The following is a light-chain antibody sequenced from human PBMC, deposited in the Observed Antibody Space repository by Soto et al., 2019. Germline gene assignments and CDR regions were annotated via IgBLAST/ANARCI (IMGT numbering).Light chain of an antibody. J-gene: IGLJ2*01. CDR1: KLGEKY. CDR3: QAWDSDTLV. Sequence: SYELTQSPSVSVSPGQTASITCSGDKLGEKYVSWYQQKPGQSPVLVLYQDEQRPSGIPERFSGSNSGNTATLIISGTQALDEADYSCQAWDSDTLVFGGGTQLTVL. V-gene: IGLV3-1*01. CDR2: QDE.